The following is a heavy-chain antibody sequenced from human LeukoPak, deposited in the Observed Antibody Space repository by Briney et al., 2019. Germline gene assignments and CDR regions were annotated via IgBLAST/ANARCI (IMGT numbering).Heavy chain of an antibody. CDR3: ARDGPRVGLDCGGDCYYWYFDI. CDR2: IYYSVST. CDR1: GGSISSYY. Sequence: SETLSLTCTVSGGSISSYYCIWIRQPPGKGREWIGYIYYSVSTNYNPSRKSRVTISVDTPKNQFSLKLNSVTAADTAVYYCARDGPRVGLDCGGDCYYWYFDIWGRGTLVTVSS. D-gene: IGHD2-21*02. V-gene: IGHV4-59*01. J-gene: IGHJ2*01.